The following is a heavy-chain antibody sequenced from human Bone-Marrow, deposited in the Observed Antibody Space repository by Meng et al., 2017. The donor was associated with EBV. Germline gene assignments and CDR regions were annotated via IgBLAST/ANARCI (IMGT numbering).Heavy chain of an antibody. D-gene: IGHD6-13*01. J-gene: IGHJ4*02. Sequence: EVRLVEAGGGLVKAGGSLRLSCAASGFTFSSYSMNWVRQAPGKGLEWVSSISSSSSYIYYADSVKGRFTISRDNAKNSLYLQMNSLRAEDTAVYYCARDPLGSSLDYWGQGTLVTVSS. CDR1: GFTFSSYS. CDR2: ISSSSSYI. V-gene: IGHV3-21*01. CDR3: ARDPLGSSLDY.